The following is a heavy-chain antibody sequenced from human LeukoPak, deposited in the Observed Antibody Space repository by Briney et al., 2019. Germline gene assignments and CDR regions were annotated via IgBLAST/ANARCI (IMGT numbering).Heavy chain of an antibody. J-gene: IGHJ4*02. Sequence: GGSLRLSCAASGFTFSSYAMSWVRQAPGKGLEWVSAISGSGGSTYYADSVKGRFTISRDNSKNTLYLQMDSLRAEDTAVYYCAKGTSIAAAAPGGYWGQGTLVTVSS. CDR1: GFTFSSYA. CDR2: ISGSGGST. V-gene: IGHV3-23*01. CDR3: AKGTSIAAAAPGGY. D-gene: IGHD6-13*01.